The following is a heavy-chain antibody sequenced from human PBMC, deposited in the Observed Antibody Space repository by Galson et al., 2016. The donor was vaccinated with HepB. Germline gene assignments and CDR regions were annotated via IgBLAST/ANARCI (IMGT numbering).Heavy chain of an antibody. CDR3: ASRDSVVSRGAFDI. J-gene: IGHJ3*02. Sequence: SLRLSCAASRFNFRNYEMNWIRQAPGEGLEWVASITRRGNTIDYADSVKGRFTISRDNARNSMYLQMNSLRVEDTALYYCASRDSVVSRGAFDIWGQGTMVTVSS. V-gene: IGHV3-48*03. D-gene: IGHD2-21*01. CDR1: RFNFRNYE. CDR2: ITRRGNTI.